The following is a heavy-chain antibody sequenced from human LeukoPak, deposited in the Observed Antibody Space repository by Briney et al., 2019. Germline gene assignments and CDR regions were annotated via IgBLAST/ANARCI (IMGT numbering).Heavy chain of an antibody. CDR3: AREVIAVAGTDWYFDL. CDR1: GYTFTSYY. J-gene: IGHJ2*01. V-gene: IGHV1-46*01. CDR2: INPSGGST. D-gene: IGHD6-19*01. Sequence: ASVKVSCKASGYTFTSYYMHWVRQAPGQGLEWMAIINPSGGSTSYAQKLQGRVTMTRDTSTSTVYMELSSLRSEDTAVYYCAREVIAVAGTDWYFDLWGRGTLVTVSS.